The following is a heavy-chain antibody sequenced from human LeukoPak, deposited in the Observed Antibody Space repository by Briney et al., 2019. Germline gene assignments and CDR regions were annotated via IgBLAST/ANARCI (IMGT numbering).Heavy chain of an antibody. Sequence: SETLSLTCAVYGGSFSGYYWGWIRQPPGKGLDYIGSIYHSGNTYYNSSLKSRVTISVDTSKNHFSLKLTSVTAADTAVYYCARGAYYYDSSGYYVDAFDIWGQGTMVTVSS. CDR1: GGSFSGYY. V-gene: IGHV4-38-2*01. CDR3: ARGAYYYDSSGYYVDAFDI. J-gene: IGHJ3*02. D-gene: IGHD3-22*01. CDR2: IYHSGNT.